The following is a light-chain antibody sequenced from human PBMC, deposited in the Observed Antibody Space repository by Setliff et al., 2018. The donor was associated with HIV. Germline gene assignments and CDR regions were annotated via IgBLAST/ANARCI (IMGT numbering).Light chain of an antibody. CDR1: NSDIGAYNY. Sequence: QSVLTQPASVSGSPGQSITISCTGTNSDIGAYNYVSWYQQYPGKAPKLMIYDVSNRPPGVSNRFSGSKSGNTASLTISGLQAEDEADYYCCSYSSSSTLYVFGTGTKV. CDR2: DVS. CDR3: CSYSSSSTLYV. J-gene: IGLJ1*01. V-gene: IGLV2-14*03.